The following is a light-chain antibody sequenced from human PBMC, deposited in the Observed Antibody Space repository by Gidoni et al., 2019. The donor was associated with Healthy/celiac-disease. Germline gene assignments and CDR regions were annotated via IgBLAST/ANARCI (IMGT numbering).Light chain of an antibody. CDR1: QSVSSY. Sequence: EIVLTQSPATLSLSPGERATLSCRASQSVSSYLAWYQQKPGQAPRLLIYDASNRATGIPARFSGSGSGTDFTLTISSLEPEDFAVYYCQQRSNWRVFXQXTRLEIK. CDR2: DAS. J-gene: IGKJ5*01. V-gene: IGKV3-11*01. CDR3: QQRSNWRV.